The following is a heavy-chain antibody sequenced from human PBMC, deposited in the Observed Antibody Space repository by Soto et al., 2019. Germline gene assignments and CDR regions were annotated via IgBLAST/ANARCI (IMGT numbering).Heavy chain of an antibody. D-gene: IGHD6-13*01. CDR1: GFTFSDYY. J-gene: IGHJ4*02. CDR3: ARDNRMVGPPQQLVQGFDY. V-gene: IGHV3-11*01. CDR2: ISSSGSTI. Sequence: GGSLRLSCAASGFTFSDYYMSWIRQAPGKGLEWVSYISSSGSTIYYADSVKGRFTISRDNAKNSLYLQMNSLRAEDTAVYYCARDNRMVGPPQQLVQGFDYWGQGTLVTVSS.